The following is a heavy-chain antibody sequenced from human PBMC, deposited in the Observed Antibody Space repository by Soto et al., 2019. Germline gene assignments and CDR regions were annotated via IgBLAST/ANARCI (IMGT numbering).Heavy chain of an antibody. V-gene: IGHV4-39*01. CDR2: IYYSGST. Sequence: PSETLSLTCTVSGGSISSSSSYWGWIRQPPGKGLEWIGSIYYSGSTYYNPSLKSRVTISVDTSKNQFSLKLSSVTAADTAVYYCAIHGDHDYYYYYGMDVWGQGTTVTVSS. CDR1: GGSISSSSSY. CDR3: AIHGDHDYYYYYGMDV. J-gene: IGHJ6*02. D-gene: IGHD4-17*01.